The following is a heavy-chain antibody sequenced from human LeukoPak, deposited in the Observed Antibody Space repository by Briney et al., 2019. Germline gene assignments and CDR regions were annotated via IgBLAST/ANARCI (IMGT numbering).Heavy chain of an antibody. D-gene: IGHD3-10*01. J-gene: IGHJ5*02. CDR2: IKSKTYGETT. CDR1: GFTFNNAW. Sequence: GGSLRLSCAASGFTFNNAWMSWVRQAPGKGLEWVGRIKSKTYGETTDYAAPVKGKFTISRDDSKNTLYLQMNSLKTEDTAVYYCTTDRGRSSSIWFDPWGQGTLVTVSS. V-gene: IGHV3-15*01. CDR3: TTDRGRSSSIWFDP.